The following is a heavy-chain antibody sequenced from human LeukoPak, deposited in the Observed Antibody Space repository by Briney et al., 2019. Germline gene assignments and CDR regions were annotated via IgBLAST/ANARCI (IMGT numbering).Heavy chain of an antibody. J-gene: IGHJ6*03. D-gene: IGHD3-10*01. V-gene: IGHV3-23*01. Sequence: GGSLRLSCAASGFTFSSYAMSWVRQAPGKGLEWVSAISGSGGSTYYADSVKGRFTISRDNSKNTLYLQMNSLRAEDTAVYYCAKWHKLLWFGTWGYYYYMDVWGKGTTVTVSS. CDR3: AKWHKLLWFGTWGYYYYMDV. CDR1: GFTFSSYA. CDR2: ISGSGGST.